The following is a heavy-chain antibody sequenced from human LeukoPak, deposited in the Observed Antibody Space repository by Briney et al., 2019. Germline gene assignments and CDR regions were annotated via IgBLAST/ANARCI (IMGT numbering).Heavy chain of an antibody. V-gene: IGHV3-33*01. Sequence: GRSLRLSCAASGFTFSSYGMHWVRQAPGKGLEWVAVIWYDGSNKYYEDSVKGRFTISRDNSKNTLYLQMNSLRAEDTAVYYCARNYYDSSGYYYHDYWGQGTLVTVSS. CDR1: GFTFSSYG. J-gene: IGHJ4*02. D-gene: IGHD3-22*01. CDR3: ARNYYDSSGYYYHDY. CDR2: IWYDGSNK.